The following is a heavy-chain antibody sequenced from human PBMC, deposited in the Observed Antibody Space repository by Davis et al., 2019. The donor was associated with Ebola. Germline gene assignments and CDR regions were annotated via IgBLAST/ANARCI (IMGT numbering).Heavy chain of an antibody. CDR2: INHSGST. J-gene: IGHJ1*01. CDR1: GGSFSGYY. Sequence: MPSETLSLTCAVYGGSFSGYYWSWIRQPPGKGLEWIGEINHSGSTNYNPSLKSRVTISVDTSKNQFSLKLSSVTAADTAVYYCARVAYSSGWYLYFQHWGQGTLVTVSS. V-gene: IGHV4-34*01. D-gene: IGHD6-19*01. CDR3: ARVAYSSGWYLYFQH.